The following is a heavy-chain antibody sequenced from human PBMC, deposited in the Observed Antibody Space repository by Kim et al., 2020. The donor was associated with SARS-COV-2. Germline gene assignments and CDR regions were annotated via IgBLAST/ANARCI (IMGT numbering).Heavy chain of an antibody. V-gene: IGHV4-59*01. CDR1: GGSISSYY. Sequence: SETLSLTCTVSGGSISSYYWSWIRQPPGKGLEWIGYIYYSGSTNYNPSLKSRVTISVDTSKNQFSLKLSSVTAADTAAYYCARRMNSSGWYPNWYFDLWGRGTLVTVSS. J-gene: IGHJ2*01. D-gene: IGHD6-19*01. CDR2: IYYSGST. CDR3: ARRMNSSGWYPNWYFDL.